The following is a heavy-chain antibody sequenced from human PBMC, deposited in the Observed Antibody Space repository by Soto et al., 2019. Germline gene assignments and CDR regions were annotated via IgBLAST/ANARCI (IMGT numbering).Heavy chain of an antibody. J-gene: IGHJ6*02. D-gene: IGHD7-27*01. CDR2: IYYRGNT. Sequence: QVQVKESGPGLVKPSETLSLTCSVFGGSMSPYYWSWIRQSPGKGLEWIANIYYRGNTNYNPSLERRVTISIDTSKNQFSLKLNSLTAADTAVYYCARHSKKPGDFDYYYGMDVWGQGTTVTVSS. V-gene: IGHV4-59*08. CDR3: ARHSKKPGDFDYYYGMDV. CDR1: GGSMSPYY.